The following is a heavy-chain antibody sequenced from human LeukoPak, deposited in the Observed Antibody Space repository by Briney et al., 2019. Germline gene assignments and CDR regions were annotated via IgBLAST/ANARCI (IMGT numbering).Heavy chain of an antibody. D-gene: IGHD3-10*01. Sequence: PSETLSLTCAVYGGSFSGYYWSWIRQPPGKGLEWIGVINHSGSTNYNPSLKSRVTISVDTSKNQFSLKLSSVTAADTAVYYCARGAHWITMVRGVRGWFDPWGQGTLVTVSS. J-gene: IGHJ5*02. CDR2: INHSGST. V-gene: IGHV4-34*01. CDR3: ARGAHWITMVRGVRGWFDP. CDR1: GGSFSGYY.